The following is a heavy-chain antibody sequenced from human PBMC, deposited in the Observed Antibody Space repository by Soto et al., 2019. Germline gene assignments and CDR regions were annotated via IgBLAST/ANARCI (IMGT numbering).Heavy chain of an antibody. CDR1: GFSLSTSGVA. CDR3: APSIGGGYDYDFDI. CDR2: VYGDDDK. J-gene: IGHJ3*02. V-gene: IGHV2-5*02. D-gene: IGHD5-12*01. Sequence: QITLKESGPTLVKPTQTLTLTCTFSGFSLSTSGVAVGWIRQAPGKALEWLALVYGDDDKRYSLSLKSRLTITKDTSDNQVVLTMTNMDPVDTATSYCAPSIGGGYDYDFDIWGQGTKVTVSS.